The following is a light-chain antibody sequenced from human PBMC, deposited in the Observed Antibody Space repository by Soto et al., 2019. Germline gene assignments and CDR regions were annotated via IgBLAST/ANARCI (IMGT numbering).Light chain of an antibody. J-gene: IGLJ2*01. CDR2: DVN. V-gene: IGLV2-11*01. CDR3: CSYAGSYTFV. CDR1: SSDVGGYTY. Sequence: QSALTQPRSVSGSPGQSVTISCTGTSSDVGGYTYVSWYQQHPGKAPKLMIHDVNKRPSGVPDRFSGSKSGNTASLTISGLQAEDEADYCCCSYAGSYTFVFGGGTKVTVL.